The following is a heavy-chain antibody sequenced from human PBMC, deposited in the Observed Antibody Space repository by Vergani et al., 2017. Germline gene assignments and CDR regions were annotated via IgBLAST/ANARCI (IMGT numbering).Heavy chain of an antibody. D-gene: IGHD3-10*01. Sequence: QVQLQQWGAGLLKPSETLSLTCAVYGGSFSGYYWSWIRQPPGKGLEWIGEINHSGSTNYNPSLKSRVTISVDTSKNQFSLKLSSVTAADTAVYYCARAGEGSESYAKADYWGQGTLVTVSS. CDR1: GGSFSGYY. J-gene: IGHJ4*02. V-gene: IGHV4-34*01. CDR3: ARAGEGSESYAKADY. CDR2: INHSGST.